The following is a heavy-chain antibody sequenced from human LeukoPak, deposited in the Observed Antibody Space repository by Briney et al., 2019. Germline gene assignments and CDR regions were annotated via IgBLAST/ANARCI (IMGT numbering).Heavy chain of an antibody. V-gene: IGHV3-11*06. Sequence: LSLTCAVYGGSFSGYYWSWIRQPPGKGLEWVSSISSSSSYIYYADSVKGRFTISRDNAKNSLYPQMNSLRAEDTAVYYCARGGTSCCYFDYWGQGTLVTVSS. CDR1: GGSFSGYY. D-gene: IGHD2-2*01. J-gene: IGHJ4*02. CDR2: ISSSSSYI. CDR3: ARGGTSCCYFDY.